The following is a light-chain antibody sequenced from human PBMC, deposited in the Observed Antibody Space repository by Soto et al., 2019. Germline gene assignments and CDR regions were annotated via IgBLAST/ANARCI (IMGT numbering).Light chain of an antibody. CDR2: AAS. J-gene: IGKJ1*01. CDR1: QSISTY. V-gene: IGKV1-39*01. Sequence: ESQRTRSPSALSASVGDRVTITCGASQSISTYLNWYQQRPGKAPTLLIYAASSLQSGVPSRFRGYGSGTDFTLTISSLQPEDFATYSCQQSYNYPWTFGQGTTVDIK. CDR3: QQSYNYPWT.